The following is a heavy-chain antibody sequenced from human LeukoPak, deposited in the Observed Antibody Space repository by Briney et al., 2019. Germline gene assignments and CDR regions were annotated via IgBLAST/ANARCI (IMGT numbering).Heavy chain of an antibody. J-gene: IGHJ2*01. CDR2: INQSGSI. D-gene: IGHD4-17*01. Sequence: SETLSLTCAVYGGSFSGYYWNWIRRPPEKGLEWIGEINQSGSINYNPSLKSRVTMSVDTSKNQFSLKLSYLTAADPAVYYWARGSYGDYGFKHWYFDLWGRGALVTVSS. CDR1: GGSFSGYY. V-gene: IGHV4-34*01. CDR3: ARGSYGDYGFKHWYFDL.